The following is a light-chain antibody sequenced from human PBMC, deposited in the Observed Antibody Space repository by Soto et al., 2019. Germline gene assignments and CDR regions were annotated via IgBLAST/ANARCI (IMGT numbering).Light chain of an antibody. Sequence: QSALTQPPSASGSPGQSVTISCTGTSSDVGAQNYVSWYQQQPRKAPKLILYEVDKRPSGVPDRFSGSKSGNTASLTVSGLQAEDEADYYCTIHTNYNVFGGGTKLTVL. CDR1: SSDVGAQNY. CDR3: TIHTNYNV. CDR2: EVD. J-gene: IGLJ2*01. V-gene: IGLV2-8*01.